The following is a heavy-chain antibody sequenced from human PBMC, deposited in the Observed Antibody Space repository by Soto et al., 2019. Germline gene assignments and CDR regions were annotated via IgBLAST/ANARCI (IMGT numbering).Heavy chain of an antibody. CDR1: GFTFSSYG. CDR3: AKDPYSYGPYNYGMDV. J-gene: IGHJ6*02. Sequence: PGGSLRLSCAASGFTFSSYGMHWVRQAPGKGLEWVAVISYDGSNKYYADSVKGRFTISRDNSKNTLYLQMNSLRAEDTAVYYCAKDPYSYGPYNYGMDVWGQGTTVTVSS. D-gene: IGHD5-18*01. CDR2: ISYDGSNK. V-gene: IGHV3-30*18.